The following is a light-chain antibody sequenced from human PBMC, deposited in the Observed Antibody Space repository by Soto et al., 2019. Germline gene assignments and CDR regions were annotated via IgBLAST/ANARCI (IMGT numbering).Light chain of an antibody. CDR2: DTS. CDR3: QQYYDWPPWT. J-gene: IGKJ1*01. V-gene: IGKV3-15*01. Sequence: EKVLTQSPVTLSVSPGERATLSCRASESVSTNLAWYQQKPGQAPRLLIYDTSARATGIPARFSGSGSGTEFTLTISSLHAEDFGVYYCQQYYDWPPWTVGQGTKVEIK. CDR1: ESVSTN.